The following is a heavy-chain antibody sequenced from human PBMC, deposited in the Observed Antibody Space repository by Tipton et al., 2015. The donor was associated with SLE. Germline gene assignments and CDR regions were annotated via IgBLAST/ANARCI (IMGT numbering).Heavy chain of an antibody. J-gene: IGHJ4*02. D-gene: IGHD3-3*01. V-gene: IGHV3-48*01. CDR2: ISSSSSTI. CDR1: GFTFSSYS. CDR3: ARSKNYDFWSGYPTPDY. Sequence: SLRLSCAASGFTFSSYSMNWVRQAPGKGLEWVSYISSSSSTIYYADSVKGRFTISRDNAKNSLYLQMNSLRAEDTAVYYCARSKNYDFWSGYPTPDYWGQGTLVTVSS.